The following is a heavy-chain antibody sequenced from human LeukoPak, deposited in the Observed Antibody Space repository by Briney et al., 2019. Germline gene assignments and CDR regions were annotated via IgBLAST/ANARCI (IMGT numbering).Heavy chain of an antibody. D-gene: IGHD6-19*01. CDR2: IYYSGST. V-gene: IGHV4-59*01. CDR3: AREVRDDGWVFDP. CDR1: GGSISSYY. J-gene: IGHJ5*02. Sequence: PSETLSLTCTVSGGSISSYYWSWIRQPPGKGLEWIGYIYYSGSTNYNPSLKSRVTISVDTSKNQFSLKLSSVTAADTAVYYCAREVRDDGWVFDPWGQGTLVTASS.